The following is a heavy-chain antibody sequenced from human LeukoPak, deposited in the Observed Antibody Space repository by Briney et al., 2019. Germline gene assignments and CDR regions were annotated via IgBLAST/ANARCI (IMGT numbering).Heavy chain of an antibody. J-gene: IGHJ4*02. D-gene: IGHD3-9*01. CDR1: GGSISSSNW. V-gene: IGHV4-4*02. Sequence: PSETLSLTCAVSGGSISSSNWWSWVRQPPGKGLEWMGEIYHSGSTNYNPSLKSRVTISVDKSKNQFSLKLSSVTAADTAVYYCARRLRYFDWLLDYFDYWGQGTLVTVSS. CDR3: ARRLRYFDWLLDYFDY. CDR2: IYHSGST.